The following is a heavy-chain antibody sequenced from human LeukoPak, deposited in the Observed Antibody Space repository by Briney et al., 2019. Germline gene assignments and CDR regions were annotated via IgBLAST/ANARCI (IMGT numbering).Heavy chain of an antibody. CDR2: ISTSGGST. Sequence: GSLRLSCAASGFSFSSYAMSWVRQAPGKGLEWVSGISTSGGSTSYADSVKGRFTISRDNPRNTLYMQMNSLRAEDTAVYYCAIMHRYYDGSGYWVQWGQGTLVTVSS. D-gene: IGHD3-22*01. CDR3: AIMHRYYDGSGYWVQ. V-gene: IGHV3-23*01. J-gene: IGHJ4*02. CDR1: GFSFSSYA.